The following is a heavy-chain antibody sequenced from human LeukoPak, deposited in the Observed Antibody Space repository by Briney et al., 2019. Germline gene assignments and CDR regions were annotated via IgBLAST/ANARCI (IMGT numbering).Heavy chain of an antibody. CDR1: GYSISSGYY. CDR2: IYHSGST. J-gene: IGHJ3*02. V-gene: IGHV4-38-2*01. CDR3: ARCHYSQLHGGRAFDI. Sequence: ETLSLTCAVSGYSISSGYYWGWIRPPPGKGVEWSGSIYHSGSTYYNPSLKRRVTISVDTSKNQFSLKLSSVTAADTAVYYCARCHYSQLHGGRAFDIWGQGTMVTVSS. D-gene: IGHD2-2*01.